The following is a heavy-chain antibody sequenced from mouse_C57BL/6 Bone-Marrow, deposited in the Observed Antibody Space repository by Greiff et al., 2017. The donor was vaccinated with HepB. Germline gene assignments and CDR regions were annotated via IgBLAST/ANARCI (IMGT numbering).Heavy chain of an antibody. Sequence: QVQLKQPGAELVRPGSSVKLSCKASGYTFTSYWMHWVKQRPIQGLEWIGNIDPSDSETHYNQKFKDKATLTVDKSSSTAYMQLSSLTSEDSAVYYCAREVTTFYYFDYWGQGTTLTVSS. V-gene: IGHV1-52*01. CDR1: GYTFTSYW. CDR2: IDPSDSET. J-gene: IGHJ2*01. D-gene: IGHD2-2*01. CDR3: AREVTTFYYFDY.